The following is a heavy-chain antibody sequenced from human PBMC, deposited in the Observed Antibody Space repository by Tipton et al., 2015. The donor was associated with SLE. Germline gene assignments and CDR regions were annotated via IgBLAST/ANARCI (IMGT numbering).Heavy chain of an antibody. Sequence: TLSLTCAVYGGSFSGYYWSWIRQPPGKGLEWIGEIKSSRFTNYNPSLKSRVTMSVDTSKNQFSLRLSSVTAADTAMYYCARLGACSSTNCYGTYYYAMDVWGQGTTVTVSS. J-gene: IGHJ6*02. D-gene: IGHD2-2*01. CDR3: ARLGACSSTNCYGTYYYAMDV. CDR2: IKSSRFT. V-gene: IGHV4-34*10. CDR1: GGSFSGYY.